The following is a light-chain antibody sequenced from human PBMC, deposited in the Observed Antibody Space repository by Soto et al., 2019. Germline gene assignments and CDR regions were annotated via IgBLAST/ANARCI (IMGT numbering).Light chain of an antibody. Sequence: DIQMTQSPSSLSASVVDRVTITCRASQTISNYLNWYQQKPGKAPKFLIYAASSLQSGVPSRFSGSGSGTDFTLTISSLQPEDFATYYCQQSYSIPLTFGQGTKVDIK. V-gene: IGKV1-39*01. CDR1: QTISNY. CDR3: QQSYSIPLT. CDR2: AAS. J-gene: IGKJ1*01.